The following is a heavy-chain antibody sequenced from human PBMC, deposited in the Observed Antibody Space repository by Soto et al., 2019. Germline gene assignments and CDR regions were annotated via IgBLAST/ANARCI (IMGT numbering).Heavy chain of an antibody. CDR1: GGSFSGYI. D-gene: IGHD2-8*02. CDR2: INHSGSA. CDR3: ARGLSTGSQYSWCSYYVDS. V-gene: IGHV4-34*01. J-gene: IGHJ4*02. Sequence: QVQLQQSGAGLLKPSETLSLTCDVYGGSFSGYIWTWIRQTPGKGLQWIGQINHSGSANYNPSLKSRGSISVHTSNSQFSMELSSVTAADTAVYYCARGLSTGSQYSWCSYYVDSWGQGTQVTVSS.